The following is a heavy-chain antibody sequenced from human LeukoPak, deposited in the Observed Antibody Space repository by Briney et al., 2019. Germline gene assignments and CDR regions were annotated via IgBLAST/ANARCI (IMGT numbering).Heavy chain of an antibody. D-gene: IGHD2-2*02. V-gene: IGHV4-34*01. CDR2: INHRGST. J-gene: IGHJ5*02. CDR1: GGSFSGYY. CDR3: ARGFGGYCSSTSCYRHWFDP. Sequence: SETLSLTCAVYGGSFSGYYWSWIRQPPGKGLEWIGEINHRGSTNYNPSLKSRVTISVDTSKNQFSLKLSSVTAADTAVYYCARGFGGYCSSTSCYRHWFDPWGQGTLVTVSS.